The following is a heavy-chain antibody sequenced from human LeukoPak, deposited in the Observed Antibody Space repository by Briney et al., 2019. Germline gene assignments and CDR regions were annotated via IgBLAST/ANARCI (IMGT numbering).Heavy chain of an antibody. J-gene: IGHJ3*02. CDR3: AKDKHLRFVVTMGASDS. Sequence: GGSLRLSCAASGFTFSDYYMSWIRQAPGKGLEWVSTITGTTALAYYADSVKGRFTISVDNSKNTLYLQMNSLRAEDTAMYYCAKDKHLRFVVTMGASDSWGQGTTVSVSS. V-gene: IGHV3-11*03. D-gene: IGHD2-15*01. CDR1: GFTFSDYY. CDR2: ITGTTALA.